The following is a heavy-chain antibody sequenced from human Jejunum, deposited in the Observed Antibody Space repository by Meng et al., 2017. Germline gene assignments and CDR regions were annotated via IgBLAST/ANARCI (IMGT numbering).Heavy chain of an antibody. Sequence: GGSLRLSCAASGFAFSRYWMHWVRQAPGKGLVWVSRIKSDGSDTTYADSVKGRFTISRDNAENTLYLQMNSLRGEDTAVYYCAREPGYCSGSDCYPIDYWGRGTLVTVSS. CDR1: GFAFSRYW. J-gene: IGHJ4*02. CDR2: IKSDGSDT. V-gene: IGHV3-74*01. D-gene: IGHD2-15*01. CDR3: AREPGYCSGSDCYPIDY.